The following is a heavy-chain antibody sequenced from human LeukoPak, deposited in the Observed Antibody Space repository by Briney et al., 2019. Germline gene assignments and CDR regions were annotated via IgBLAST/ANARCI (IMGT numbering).Heavy chain of an antibody. CDR3: ARGHYYDSSGLFDY. Sequence: PSETLSLTCTVSGGSISSYYWSWIRQPPGKGLEWIGYIYYSGSTNYNPSLKSRVTISVDTSKNQFSLKLSSVTAADTAVYYCARGHYYDSSGLFDYWVQGTLVTVSS. CDR1: GGSISSYY. CDR2: IYYSGST. J-gene: IGHJ4*02. D-gene: IGHD3-22*01. V-gene: IGHV4-59*01.